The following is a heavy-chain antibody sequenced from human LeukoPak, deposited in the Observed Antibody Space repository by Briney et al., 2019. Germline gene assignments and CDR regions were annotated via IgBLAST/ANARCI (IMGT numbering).Heavy chain of an antibody. CDR1: GFTCSSYS. Sequence: GGLLRFSVAASGFTCSSYSMNVILKAPAKGLYRVSSISSSSRSIYYADSVKGRFTISRDNAKNSLYLQMNSLRAEDTAVYYRARDSGKQRVYFDYWGQGTLVTVSS. CDR2: ISSSSRSI. J-gene: IGHJ4*02. CDR3: ARDSGKQRVYFDY. D-gene: IGHD1-14*01. V-gene: IGHV3-21*01.